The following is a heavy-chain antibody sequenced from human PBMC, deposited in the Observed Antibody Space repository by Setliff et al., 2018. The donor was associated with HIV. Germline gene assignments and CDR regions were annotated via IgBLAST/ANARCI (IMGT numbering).Heavy chain of an antibody. D-gene: IGHD3-10*01. CDR2: IYHSGST. CDR1: GYSISSGYY. CDR3: ARGLGITMVRGIRTFDP. J-gene: IGHJ5*02. V-gene: IGHV4-38-2*02. Sequence: KPSETLSLTCTVSGYSISSGYYWGWIRQPPGKGLEWIGSIYHSGSTYYNPSLKSRVTISVDTSKNQFSLKLLSVTAADSAVYYCARGLGITMVRGIRTFDPWGQGTQVTVSS.